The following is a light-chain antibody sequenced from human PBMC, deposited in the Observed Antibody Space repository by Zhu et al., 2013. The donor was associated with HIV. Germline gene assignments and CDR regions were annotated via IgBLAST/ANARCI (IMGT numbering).Light chain of an antibody. J-gene: IGKJ5*01. CDR1: QSISSW. CDR3: QQYHHWPPV. Sequence: DIQMTQSPSTLSASVGDRVTITCRASQSISSWLAWYQQKPGKAPKLLIYKASTLESGVPSRFSGSGSGTEFTLTISSLQSEDFALYYCQQYHHWPPVFGQGTRLEI. CDR2: KAS. V-gene: IGKV1-5*03.